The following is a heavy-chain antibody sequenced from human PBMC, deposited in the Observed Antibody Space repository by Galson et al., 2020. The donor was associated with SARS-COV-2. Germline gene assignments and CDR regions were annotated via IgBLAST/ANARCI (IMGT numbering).Heavy chain of an antibody. D-gene: IGHD4-17*01. J-gene: IGHJ2*01. V-gene: IGHV2-5*02. Sequence: KMSGPTLVKPTQTLTPTCAFSGFSLSTYGVGVGWVRQPPGKAPECLALIYWDDDKRYNPSLRSRLTITKDTSKNQVILTMTNMDPVDTATYYCARRSPYGDYGNWYFDLWGRGTLVTVSS. CDR3: ARRSPYGDYGNWYFDL. CDR2: IYWDDDK. CDR1: GFSLSTYGVG.